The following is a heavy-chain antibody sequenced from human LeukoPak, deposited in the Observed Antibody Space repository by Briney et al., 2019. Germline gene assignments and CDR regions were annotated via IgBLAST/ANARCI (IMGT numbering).Heavy chain of an antibody. Sequence: GSLRLSCAASGFTFTSYAMNWVRQAPGKGLEWVSSISGDGGSTYSADSVKGRFTISRDSFKNTLYLQMNSLRAEDTAVYYCARDALDSSGYYSRGAFDIWGQGTMVTVSS. CDR3: ARDALDSSGYYSRGAFDI. D-gene: IGHD3-22*01. V-gene: IGHV3-23*01. CDR1: GFTFTSYA. J-gene: IGHJ3*02. CDR2: ISGDGGST.